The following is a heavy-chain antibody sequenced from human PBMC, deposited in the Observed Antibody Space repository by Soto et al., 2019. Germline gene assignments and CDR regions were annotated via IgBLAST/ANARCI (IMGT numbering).Heavy chain of an antibody. V-gene: IGHV3-23*01. J-gene: IGHJ4*02. D-gene: IGHD6-13*01. CDR2: LSDSGVSI. CDR3: AKVSSSWYAGFFDL. Sequence: EVQLLESGGGLVQPGGSLRLSCTASGFTFSSHAMTWVRQAPGKGLEWVSGLSDSGVSIYYADSVKGRLTISRDNSMNTRYLQMHSLRAEDTAVYCCAKVSSSWYAGFFDLWGQGTLVTVSS. CDR1: GFTFSSHA.